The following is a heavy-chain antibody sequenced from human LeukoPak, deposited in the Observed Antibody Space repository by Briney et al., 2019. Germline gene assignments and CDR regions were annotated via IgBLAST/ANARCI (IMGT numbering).Heavy chain of an antibody. V-gene: IGHV4-30-4*01. J-gene: IGHJ4*02. CDR2: IYYSGST. D-gene: IGHD3-22*01. Sequence: PSETLSLTRTVSGGSISSGDYYWSWIRQPPGKGLEWIGYIYYSGSTYYNPSLKSRVTISVDTSKNQFSLKLSSVTAADTAVYYCARESDSSGLFDYWGQGTLVTVSS. CDR3: ARESDSSGLFDY. CDR1: GGSISSGDYY.